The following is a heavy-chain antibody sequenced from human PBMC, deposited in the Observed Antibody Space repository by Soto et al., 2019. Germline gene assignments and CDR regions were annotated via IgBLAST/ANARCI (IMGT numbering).Heavy chain of an antibody. CDR1: GLTFRNYG. Sequence: QVQLVESGGGGVQLGRPLRLSWEAPGLTFRNYGMHWVRQAPGKGLEWVAVISYDGSNKYYGDSVKGRFTISRDNSKNTLYLQMNSLRAEDTAVYYCAKDDYGGQGTLVTVSS. CDR3: AKDDY. CDR2: ISYDGSNK. V-gene: IGHV3-30*18. J-gene: IGHJ4*02.